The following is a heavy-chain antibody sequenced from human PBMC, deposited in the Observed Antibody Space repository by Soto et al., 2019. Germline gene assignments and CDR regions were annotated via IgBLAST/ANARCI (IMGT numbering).Heavy chain of an antibody. Sequence: PSETLCLTCTVSRASVVRDTHYWTWIRQPPGKRLEWIGFIYSSGSTNYNPSLKSRVTMSVDTSKNQFSLKLRSVIVADTAVYHCARFVRSCSGTTCYTRADVWGQGTTVT. CDR1: RASVVRDTHY. J-gene: IGHJ6*02. CDR2: IYSSGST. CDR3: ARFVRSCSGTTCYTRADV. D-gene: IGHD2-2*02. V-gene: IGHV4-61*01.